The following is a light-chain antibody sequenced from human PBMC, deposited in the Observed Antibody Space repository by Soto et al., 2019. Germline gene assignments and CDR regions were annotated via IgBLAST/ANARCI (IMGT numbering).Light chain of an antibody. CDR3: QQYGSSPRT. CDR1: QSVSSSY. J-gene: IGKJ1*01. Sequence: EIVLTQSPSTLHLSPGDRATPSCRPSQSVSSSYLAWYQQKPGQAPRLLIYGASSRATGIPDRFSGSGSGTDFTLTISRLEPEDFAVYYCQQYGSSPRTFGQGTKVDIK. V-gene: IGKV3-20*01. CDR2: GAS.